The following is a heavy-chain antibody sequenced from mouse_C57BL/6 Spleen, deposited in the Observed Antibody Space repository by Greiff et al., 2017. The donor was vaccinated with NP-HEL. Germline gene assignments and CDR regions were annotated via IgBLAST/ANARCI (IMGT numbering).Heavy chain of an antibody. Sequence: VQLKQSGPELVKPGASVKIPCKASGYTFTDYNMDWVKQSHGKSLEWIGDINPNNGGTIYNKKFKGKATLTVDKSSSTSSMALRSLTSEDTSVYYCSRFPPYVQGAMYYWGQGTSVTVSS. CDR1: GYTFTDYN. J-gene: IGHJ4*01. V-gene: IGHV1-18*01. CDR2: INPNNGGT. CDR3: SRFPPYVQGAMYY.